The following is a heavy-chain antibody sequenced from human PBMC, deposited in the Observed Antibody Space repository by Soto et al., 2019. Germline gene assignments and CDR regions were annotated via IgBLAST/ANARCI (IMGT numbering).Heavy chain of an antibody. CDR3: AREYDSSTGSSYGDV. CDR2: ISSSGSTI. Sequence: LRLSFSASGFTFSSYEMNWVRQAPGKGLEWVSYISSSGSTIYYADSVKGRFTISRDNAKNSLYLQMNSLRAEDTAVYYCAREYDSSTGSSYGDVWGQGSTVTVSS. D-gene: IGHD3-22*01. CDR1: GFTFSSYE. V-gene: IGHV3-48*03. J-gene: IGHJ6*01.